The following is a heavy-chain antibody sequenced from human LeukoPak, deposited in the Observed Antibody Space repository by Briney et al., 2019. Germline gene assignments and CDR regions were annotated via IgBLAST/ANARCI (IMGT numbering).Heavy chain of an antibody. D-gene: IGHD6-6*01. CDR1: GYPFTPGA. CDR2: IMPIFGTA. V-gene: IGHV1-69*05. J-gene: IGHJ3*02. CDR3: AREPFFVVSFEYSSPHDAFDI. Sequence: GASVKVSCKVSGYPFTPGAFSWVRQAPGQGLEWMGGIMPIFGTANYAQKFQGRVTITTDESTSTAYMELSSLRSEDTAVYYCAREPFFVVSFEYSSPHDAFDIWGQGTMVTVSS.